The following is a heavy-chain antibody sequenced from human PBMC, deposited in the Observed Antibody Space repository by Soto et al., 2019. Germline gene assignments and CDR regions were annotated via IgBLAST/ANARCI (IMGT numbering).Heavy chain of an antibody. J-gene: IGHJ6*02. V-gene: IGHV3-30-3*01. Sequence: QVQLVESGGGVVQPGRSLRLSCAASGFTFSSYAMHWVRQAPGKGLEWVAVISYDGSNKYYADSVKGRFTISRDNSKNTLYLQMNSLRAEDTAVYYCARDRVAAAALHYYYYYCMDVWGQGTTVTVSS. CDR3: ARDRVAAAALHYYYYYCMDV. CDR2: ISYDGSNK. D-gene: IGHD6-13*01. CDR1: GFTFSSYA.